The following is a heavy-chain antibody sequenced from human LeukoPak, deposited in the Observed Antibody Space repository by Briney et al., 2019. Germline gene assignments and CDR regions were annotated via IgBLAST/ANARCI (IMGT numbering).Heavy chain of an antibody. CDR3: ARDRKSYGTYYYYGMDV. D-gene: IGHD1-26*01. V-gene: IGHV4-61*01. CDR1: GGSFSSGSYY. J-gene: IGHJ6*02. Sequence: SETLSLTCTVSGGSFSSGSYYWSWIRQPPGKGLEWIGYIYYSGSTNYNPSLKSRVTISVDTSKNQFSLKLSSVTAADTAVYYCARDRKSYGTYYYYGMDVWGQGTTVTVSS. CDR2: IYYSGST.